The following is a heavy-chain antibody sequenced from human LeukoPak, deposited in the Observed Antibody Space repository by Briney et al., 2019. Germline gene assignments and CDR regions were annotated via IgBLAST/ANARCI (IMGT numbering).Heavy chain of an antibody. CDR2: IKQDGSEK. Sequence: ETLSLTCAVSGGSISSSNWWSWVRQAPGKGLEWVANIKQDGSEKYYVDSVKGRFTISRDNAKNSLYLQMNSLRAEDTAVYYCARDSGMDVWGQGTTVTVSS. CDR1: GGSISSSNW. J-gene: IGHJ6*02. CDR3: ARDSGMDV. V-gene: IGHV3-7*03.